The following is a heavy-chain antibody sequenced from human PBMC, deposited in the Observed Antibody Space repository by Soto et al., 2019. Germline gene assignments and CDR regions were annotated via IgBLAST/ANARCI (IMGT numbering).Heavy chain of an antibody. CDR1: GFTFSSYG. V-gene: IGHV3-30*18. CDR2: ISYDGSNK. Sequence: GGSLRLSCAASGFTFSSYGMHWVRQAPGKGLEWVAVISYDGSNKYYADSVKGRFTISRDNSKNTLYLQMNSLRAEDTAVYYCAKLGVGADADIVVVPAAMFHNWYFDLWGRGTLVTVSS. CDR3: AKLGVGADADIVVVPAAMFHNWYFDL. D-gene: IGHD2-2*01. J-gene: IGHJ2*01.